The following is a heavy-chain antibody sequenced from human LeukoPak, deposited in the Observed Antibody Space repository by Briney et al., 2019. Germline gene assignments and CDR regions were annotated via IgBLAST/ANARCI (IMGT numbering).Heavy chain of an antibody. CDR2: IIPIFGTA. V-gene: IGHV1-69*06. CDR3: ARRRDLYSGSYYPFDY. J-gene: IGHJ4*02. CDR1: GGTFSSYA. D-gene: IGHD1-26*01. Sequence: SVKVSCKASGGTFSSYAISWVRQAPGQGLEWMGGIIPIFGTANYAQKFQGRVTITADKSTSTAYMELSSLKASDTAMYYCARRRDLYSGSYYPFDYWGQGTLVTVSS.